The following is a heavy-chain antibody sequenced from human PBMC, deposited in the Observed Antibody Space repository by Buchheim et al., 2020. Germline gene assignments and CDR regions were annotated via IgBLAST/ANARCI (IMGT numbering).Heavy chain of an antibody. CDR3: ARGEYQLLYVDYYYYGMDV. Sequence: QVQLQQWGAGLLKPSETLSLTCAVYGGSFSGYYWSWIRQPPGKGLEWIGEINHSGSTNYNPSLKSRVTISVDTSKNQFSLKLSSVTAADTAVYYCARGEYQLLYVDYYYYGMDVWGKGTT. J-gene: IGHJ6*04. D-gene: IGHD2-2*02. V-gene: IGHV4-34*01. CDR2: INHSGST. CDR1: GGSFSGYY.